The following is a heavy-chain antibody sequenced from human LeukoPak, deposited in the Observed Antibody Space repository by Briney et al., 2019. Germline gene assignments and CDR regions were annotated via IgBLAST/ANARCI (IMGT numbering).Heavy chain of an antibody. J-gene: IGHJ4*02. CDR1: GFTFSSYG. D-gene: IGHD4-17*01. CDR2: MWHDGTNK. CDR3: ARDSDYGDGFDY. Sequence: LSGGSLRLSCAASGFTFSSYGIHWVRQAPGKGLEWVAVMWHDGTNKYYADSVKGRFLLSGDNSLNTLYLQMNSLRAGDTAVYYCARDSDYGDGFDYWGLGTLVTVSS. V-gene: IGHV3-33*01.